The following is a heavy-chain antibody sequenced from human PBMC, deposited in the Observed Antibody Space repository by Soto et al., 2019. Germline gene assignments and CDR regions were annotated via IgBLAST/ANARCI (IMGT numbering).Heavy chain of an antibody. D-gene: IGHD5-18*01. Sequence: PSYTMSLTCTVSGGSISSNSYYWGWIRQPPGKGLEWIGSIYYSGSTYYNPSLKSRVTISVDTSKNQFSLKLSSVTAADTAVYYCARRVVMDTAMAYYYYYGMDVWGQGTTVTVSS. J-gene: IGHJ6*02. V-gene: IGHV4-39*01. CDR3: ARRVVMDTAMAYYYYYGMDV. CDR1: GGSISSNSYY. CDR2: IYYSGST.